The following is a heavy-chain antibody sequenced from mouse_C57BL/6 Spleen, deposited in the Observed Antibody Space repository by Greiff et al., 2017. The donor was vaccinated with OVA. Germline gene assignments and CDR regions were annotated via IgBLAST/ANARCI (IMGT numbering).Heavy chain of an antibody. Sequence: QVQLKESGAELVKPGASVKMSCKASGYTFTSYWITWVKQRPGQGLEWIGDIYPGSGSTNYNEKFKSKATLTVDTSSSTAYMQLSSLTSEDSAVYYCARREYDYDGDYWGQGTTLTVSS. V-gene: IGHV1-55*01. CDR2: IYPGSGST. J-gene: IGHJ2*01. CDR3: ARREYDYDGDY. D-gene: IGHD2-4*01. CDR1: GYTFTSYW.